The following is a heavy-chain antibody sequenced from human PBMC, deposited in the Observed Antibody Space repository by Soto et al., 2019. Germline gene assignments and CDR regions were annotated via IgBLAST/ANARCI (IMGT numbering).Heavy chain of an antibody. J-gene: IGHJ6*02. Sequence: HPGGSLRLSCAASGFTFSSYSMNWVRQAPGKGLEWVSYISSSTIYYADSVKGRFTISRDNAKNSLYLQMNSLRDEDTAVYYCARPEYSSSSYGMDVWGQGTTVTVSS. CDR2: ISSSTI. D-gene: IGHD6-6*01. CDR3: ARPEYSSSSYGMDV. CDR1: GFTFSSYS. V-gene: IGHV3-48*02.